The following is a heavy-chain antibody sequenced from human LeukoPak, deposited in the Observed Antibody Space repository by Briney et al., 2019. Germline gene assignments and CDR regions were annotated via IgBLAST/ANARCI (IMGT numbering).Heavy chain of an antibody. CDR2: ISGDGGST. V-gene: IGHV3-43*02. CDR3: SSMIVVVITSRKAFDI. CDR1: GFTFDDYA. D-gene: IGHD3-22*01. Sequence: PGGSLRLSCAASGFTFDDYAMHWVRQGPGKGLEWVSLISGDGGSTYYADSVKGRFTISRDNSKNSLYLQMNSLRTEDTALYYCSSMIVVVITSRKAFDIWGQGTMVTVSS. J-gene: IGHJ3*02.